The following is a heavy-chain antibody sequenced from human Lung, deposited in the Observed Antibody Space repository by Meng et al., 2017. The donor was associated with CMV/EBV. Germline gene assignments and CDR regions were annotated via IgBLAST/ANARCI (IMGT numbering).Heavy chain of an antibody. CDR1: GYTFGIFG. V-gene: IGHV1-18*01. Sequence: QVQLVQSGAELQKPGASVKVSCKASGYTFGIFGITWVRQAPGQGLEWVGWISAENGNTNYAQKFQGRVTLTTDTSTKTAYMDLRDLRSDDSAVYYCARAGAAVTTHFDFWGRGTLVTVSS. CDR3: ARAGAAVTTHFDF. CDR2: ISAENGNT. J-gene: IGHJ4*02. D-gene: IGHD4-17*01.